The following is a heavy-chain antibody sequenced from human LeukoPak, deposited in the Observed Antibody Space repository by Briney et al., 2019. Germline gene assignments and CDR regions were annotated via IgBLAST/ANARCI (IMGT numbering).Heavy chain of an antibody. J-gene: IGHJ6*04. V-gene: IGHV1-69*06. CDR3: AGGTYYYGSGSYYRKRYYYYGMDV. D-gene: IGHD3-10*01. CDR2: IIPIFGTA. Sequence: ASVKVSCKASGGTFSSYAISWVRQAPGQRLEWMGGIIPIFGTANYAQKFQGRVTITADKSTSTAYMELSSLRSEDTAVYYCAGGTYYYGSGSYYRKRYYYYGMDVWGKGTTVTVSS. CDR1: GGTFSSYA.